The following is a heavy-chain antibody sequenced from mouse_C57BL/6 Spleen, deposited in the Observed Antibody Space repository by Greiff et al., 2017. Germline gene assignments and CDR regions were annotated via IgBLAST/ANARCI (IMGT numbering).Heavy chain of an antibody. CDR3: AKTCHDYDIFDY. V-gene: IGHV2-5*01. CDR1: GFSLTSYG. D-gene: IGHD2-4*01. CDR2: IWRGGST. Sequence: VKLMESGPGLVQPSQSLSITCTVSGFSLTSYGVHWVRQSPGKGLEWLGVIWRGGSTDYNAAFMSRLSITKDNSKSQVFFKMNSLQADDTAIYYCAKTCHDYDIFDYWGQGTTLTVSS. J-gene: IGHJ2*01.